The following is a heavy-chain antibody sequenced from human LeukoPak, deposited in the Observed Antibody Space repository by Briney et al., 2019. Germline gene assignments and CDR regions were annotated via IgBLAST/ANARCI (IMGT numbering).Heavy chain of an antibody. Sequence: ASVKVSCKASGYTFTSYDISWVRQATGQRLEWMGWMNPNSGNTGYAQKFQGRVTMTRNTSISTAYMELSSLRSEDTAVYYCARVRSTSRRRWFDPWGQGTLVTVSS. D-gene: IGHD2-2*01. CDR2: MNPNSGNT. J-gene: IGHJ5*02. V-gene: IGHV1-8*01. CDR3: ARVRSTSRRRWFDP. CDR1: GYTFTSYD.